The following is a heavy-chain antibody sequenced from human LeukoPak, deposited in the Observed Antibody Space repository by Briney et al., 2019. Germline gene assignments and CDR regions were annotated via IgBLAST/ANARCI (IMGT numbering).Heavy chain of an antibody. CDR2: ITGSGASK. CDR3: AKGGSSWYYFDY. CDR1: GFTFSSYA. D-gene: IGHD6-13*01. V-gene: IGHV3-23*01. J-gene: IGHJ4*02. Sequence: PGGSLRLSRAAPGFTFSSYAMSWVRQAPGKGLEWVSAITGSGASKHSADSVKGRFTISRDNSKNTLYLQMNSLRAEDTAVYYCAKGGSSWYYFDYWGQGTLVTASS.